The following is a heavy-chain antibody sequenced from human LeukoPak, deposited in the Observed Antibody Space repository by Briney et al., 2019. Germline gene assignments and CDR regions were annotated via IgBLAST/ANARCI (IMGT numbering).Heavy chain of an antibody. CDR2: INPNSGGT. CDR1: GYTFTGYY. CDR3: ARGQFIAARYYFDY. Sequence: ASVKVSCKASGYTFTGYYMHWVRQAPGQGLEWMGWINPNSGGTNYAQKFQGRVTMTRDTSISTAYMELSRLRSDDTAVYDCARGQFIAARYYFDYWGQGTLVTVSS. V-gene: IGHV1-2*02. D-gene: IGHD6-6*01. J-gene: IGHJ4*02.